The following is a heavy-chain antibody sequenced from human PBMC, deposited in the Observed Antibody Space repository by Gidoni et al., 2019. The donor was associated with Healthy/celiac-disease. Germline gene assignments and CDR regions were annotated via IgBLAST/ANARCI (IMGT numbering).Heavy chain of an antibody. CDR1: VFTFRSYW. D-gene: IGHD2-15*01. V-gene: IGHV3-7*03. J-gene: IGHJ4*02. CDR2: IKQDGSEK. Sequence: VQLVASGGGLVQPGGSLRLSCAASVFTFRSYWMSWVRQAPGKGLEWVANIKQDGSEKYYVDSVKGRFTIPRDNAKNSLYLQMNSLRAEDTAVYYCARDEGYCSGGSCYYQDYWGQGTLVTVSS. CDR3: ARDEGYCSGGSCYYQDY.